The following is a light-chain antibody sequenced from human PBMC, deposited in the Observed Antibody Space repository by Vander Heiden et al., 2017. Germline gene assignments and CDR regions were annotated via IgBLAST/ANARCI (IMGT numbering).Light chain of an antibody. CDR2: NTN. J-gene: IGLJ2*01. V-gene: IGLV8-61*01. Sequence: TVVTKASSFSVSPGGTVTLTCGLSSGSVSTSYYPSWYQQTPGQAPRTLVYNTNTRSSGVPDRFSGSILGNKAALTITGAQADDESEYYCVLYMNSGIVFGGGTKLTVL. CDR3: VLYMNSGIV. CDR1: SGSVSTSYY.